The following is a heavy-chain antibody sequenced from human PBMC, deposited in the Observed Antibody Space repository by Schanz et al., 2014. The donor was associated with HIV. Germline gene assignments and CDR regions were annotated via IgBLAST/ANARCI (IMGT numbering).Heavy chain of an antibody. CDR1: GGTFSRHA. D-gene: IGHD1-26*01. V-gene: IGHV1-8*01. CDR2: MNPSTGNS. CDR3: ARGPKWEGLMDV. J-gene: IGHJ6*02. Sequence: QVQLVQSGAEVKKPGSSVKVSCKASGGTFSRHAINWVRQAPGLGLEWMGWMNPSTGNSGYAQMFQVRVTMTRDTSISTAYLEVDSLKSEDTAVYYCARGPKWEGLMDVWGQGTTVTVSS.